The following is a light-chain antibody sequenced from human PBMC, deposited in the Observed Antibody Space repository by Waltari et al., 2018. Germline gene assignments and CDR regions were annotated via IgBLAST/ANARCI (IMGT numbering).Light chain of an antibody. CDR2: WAS. V-gene: IGKV4-1*01. CDR1: QTVLYSDTNKNY. Sequence: DIVMTQSPDSLAVSLGERATIPCKSTQTVLYSDTNKNYLSCYQQKPGQSPKLLIYWASTRQSWVPDRFSGSGSGTDFTLTVSSLQAEDVAVYYCQQYYTTPYTFGQGTKLEIK. J-gene: IGKJ2*01. CDR3: QQYYTTPYT.